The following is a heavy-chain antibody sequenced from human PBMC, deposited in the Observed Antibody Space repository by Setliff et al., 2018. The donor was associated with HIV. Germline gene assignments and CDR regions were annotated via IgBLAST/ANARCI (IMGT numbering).Heavy chain of an antibody. D-gene: IGHD3-9*01. V-gene: IGHV4-30-4*07. CDR2: IYYSGST. CDR1: GGSISTSSYS. J-gene: IGHJ5*02. CDR3: ARENGWLFGWFDP. Sequence: SETLSLTCTVSGGSISTSSYSWTWIRQPPGKALEWIGYIYYSGSTSYNGDTYYNPSLESRVTISGDTSKNQFSLKLSSVTAADTAVYYCARENGWLFGWFDPWGQGTLVTVSS.